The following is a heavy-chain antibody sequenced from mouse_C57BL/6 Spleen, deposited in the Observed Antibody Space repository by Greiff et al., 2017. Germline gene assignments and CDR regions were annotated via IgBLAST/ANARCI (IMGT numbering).Heavy chain of an antibody. V-gene: IGHV14-2*01. Sequence: VQLQQSGAELVKPGASVKLSCTASGFNIKDYYMHWVKQRTEQGLEWIGRIDPEDGETTYAPKFQGKATITADTSSNTAYPQLSSLTSEDTAVYDWSRSTVVATRYFDVWGTGTTVTVSS. J-gene: IGHJ1*03. CDR3: SRSTVVATRYFDV. D-gene: IGHD1-1*01. CDR1: GFNIKDYY. CDR2: IDPEDGET.